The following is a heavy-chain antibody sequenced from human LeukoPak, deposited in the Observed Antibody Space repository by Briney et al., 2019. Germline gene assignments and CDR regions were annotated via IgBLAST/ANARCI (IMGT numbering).Heavy chain of an antibody. Sequence: ASVKVSCKVSGYTLTQLSMHWARQAPGKGLEWMGGFDPEDGETIYAQKFQGRVTMTEDTSTDTAYMELSSLRSEDTAVYYCATGLNDFWSGSGYAFDIWGQGTMGTVSS. CDR2: FDPEDGET. D-gene: IGHD3-3*01. V-gene: IGHV1-24*01. CDR1: GYTLTQLS. J-gene: IGHJ3*02. CDR3: ATGLNDFWSGSGYAFDI.